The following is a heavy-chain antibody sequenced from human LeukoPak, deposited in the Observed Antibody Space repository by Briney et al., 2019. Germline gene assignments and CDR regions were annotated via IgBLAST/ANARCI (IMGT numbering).Heavy chain of an antibody. D-gene: IGHD1-26*01. CDR1: GFTFSSYD. J-gene: IGHJ4*02. V-gene: IGHV3-13*01. Sequence: GGSLRLSCAASGFTFSSYDMHWVRQATGKGLEWVSAIGTAGDTYYPGSVKGRFTISRENAKNSLCLQMNSLRAEDTAVYYCARSSSGSYLKHFDYWGQGTLVTVSS. CDR2: IGTAGDT. CDR3: ARSSSGSYLKHFDY.